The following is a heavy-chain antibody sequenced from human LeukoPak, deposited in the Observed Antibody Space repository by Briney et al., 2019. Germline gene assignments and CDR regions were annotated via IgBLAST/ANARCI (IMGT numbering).Heavy chain of an antibody. CDR3: AKATHNWNPFDP. V-gene: IGHV3-30*04. D-gene: IGHD1-1*01. Sequence: GGSLRLSCAASGFTFSTYAMHWVRQAPGKGLEWVAVISYDGSNKYNADSVKGRFTISRDNSKDTLYLQMNSLRAEDTAVYYCAKATHNWNPFDPWGQGTLVTVSS. J-gene: IGHJ5*02. CDR1: GFTFSTYA. CDR2: ISYDGSNK.